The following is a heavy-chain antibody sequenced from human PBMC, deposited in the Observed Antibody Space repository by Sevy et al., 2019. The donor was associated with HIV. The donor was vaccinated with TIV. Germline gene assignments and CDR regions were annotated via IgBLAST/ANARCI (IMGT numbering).Heavy chain of an antibody. CDR3: ARDLRYFRMDV. Sequence: GGSLRLSCAASGFTVSSNYMSWVRQAPGKGLEWVSVIYSGGSTYYADSVKGRFTISRDNSKNTLYLQMNSLRAEDTAVYYCARDLRYFRMDVWGKGTTVTVSS. D-gene: IGHD3-9*01. V-gene: IGHV3-66*02. CDR2: IYSGGST. CDR1: GFTVSSNY. J-gene: IGHJ6*04.